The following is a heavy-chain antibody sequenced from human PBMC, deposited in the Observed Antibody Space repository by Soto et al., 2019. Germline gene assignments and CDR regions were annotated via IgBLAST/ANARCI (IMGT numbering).Heavy chain of an antibody. CDR3: ARVQSGYDFAD. J-gene: IGHJ4*02. CDR2: ISANKGNT. Sequence: QVQLVQSGAEVKKPGASVKVACKASGYTFTSYGINWVRQAPGQGLEWMGWISANKGNTHYAQKLQGRVTMTTDTSTSTAYMELRSLRSDDTAVYYCARVQSGYDFADWGQGTLVTVSS. D-gene: IGHD5-12*01. V-gene: IGHV1-18*01. CDR1: GYTFTSYG.